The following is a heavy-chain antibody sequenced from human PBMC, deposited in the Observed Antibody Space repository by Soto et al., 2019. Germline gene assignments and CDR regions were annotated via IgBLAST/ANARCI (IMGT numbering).Heavy chain of an antibody. D-gene: IGHD6-19*01. J-gene: IGHJ5*02. Sequence: ASVKVSCKASGYTFTSYGISWVRQAPGQGLEWMGWISAYNGNTNYAQKLQGRVTMTTDTSTSTAYMELRSLRSDDTAVYYCARASQGEQWLERNWFDPWGQGTLVTVSS. V-gene: IGHV1-18*01. CDR2: ISAYNGNT. CDR1: GYTFTSYG. CDR3: ARASQGEQWLERNWFDP.